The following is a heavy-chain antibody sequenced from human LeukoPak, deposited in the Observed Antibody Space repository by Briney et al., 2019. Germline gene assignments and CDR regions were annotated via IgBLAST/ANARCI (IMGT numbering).Heavy chain of an antibody. J-gene: IGHJ4*02. CDR2: TYYRSQQWHS. CDR3: GRETDFGVVTN. D-gene: IGHD3-3*01. V-gene: IGHV6-1*01. Sequence: SHTLSLSCAISGGSASSNGASWNWIRQSPSRGLEWLGRTYYRSQQWHSDYAPSKTGRITLNPDTSKNHFSRQVNSMPPKDTAVYYCGRETDFGVVTNWGEGTLVTVSS. CDR1: GGSASSNGAS.